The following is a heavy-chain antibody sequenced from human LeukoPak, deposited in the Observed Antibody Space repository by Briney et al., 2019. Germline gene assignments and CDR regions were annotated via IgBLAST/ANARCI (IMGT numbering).Heavy chain of an antibody. J-gene: IGHJ4*02. CDR2: INHSGST. Sequence: SETLSLTCAVYGGSFSGYYWSWIRQPPGKGLEWIGEINHSGSTNYNPSLKSRVTISVDTSKNQFSLKLSSVTAAGTAVYYCARVYYYDSSGYVPLDYWGQGTLVTVSS. D-gene: IGHD3-22*01. CDR1: GGSFSGYY. CDR3: ARVYYYDSSGYVPLDY. V-gene: IGHV4-34*01.